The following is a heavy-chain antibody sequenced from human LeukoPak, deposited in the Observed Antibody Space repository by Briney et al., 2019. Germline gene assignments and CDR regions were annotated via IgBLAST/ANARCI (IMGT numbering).Heavy chain of an antibody. CDR1: GLSFSDHY. V-gene: IGHV3-72*01. D-gene: IGHD5-24*01. CDR2: SRDRAHSYTT. Sequence: GGPLRLSCAASGLSFSDHYMDWVRQAPGKGLEWVGRSRDRAHSYTTEYATSVEGRFTISRDASKNSLYLQMNSLKTEDTAVYYCANFFGNNFGFWGQGTLVTVSS. CDR3: ANFFGNNFGF. J-gene: IGHJ4*02.